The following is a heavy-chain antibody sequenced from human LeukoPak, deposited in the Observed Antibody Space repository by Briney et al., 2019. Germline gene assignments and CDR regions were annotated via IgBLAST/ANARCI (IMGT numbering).Heavy chain of an antibody. J-gene: IGHJ6*03. CDR2: INPNSGGT. CDR3: ARGSGGSKRSYYMDV. Sequence: ASVTVSCKASGYTFTGYYMHWVRQAPGQGLEWMGWINPNSGGTNYAQKFQGRVTMTRDTSISTAYMELSRLRSDDTAVYYCARGSGGSKRSYYMDVWGKGTTVTVSS. V-gene: IGHV1-2*02. D-gene: IGHD3-10*01. CDR1: GYTFTGYY.